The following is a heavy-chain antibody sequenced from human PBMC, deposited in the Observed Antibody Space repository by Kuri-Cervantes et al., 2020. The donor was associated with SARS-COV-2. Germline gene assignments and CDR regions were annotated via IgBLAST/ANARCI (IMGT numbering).Heavy chain of an antibody. CDR1: GFSFSYYG. CDR2: IWPDGNNK. CDR3: ARESAVHGIPWGYDP. D-gene: IGHD1-1*01. V-gene: IGHV3-33*08. J-gene: IGHJ5*02. Sequence: GGSLRLSCTASGFSFSYYGMHWVRQAPGKGLEWVAVIWPDGNNKFYSDSVRGQFTISRDNSRSTLYLQMNSLRAEDTGVYYCARESAVHGIPWGYDPWGQGTLVTVSS.